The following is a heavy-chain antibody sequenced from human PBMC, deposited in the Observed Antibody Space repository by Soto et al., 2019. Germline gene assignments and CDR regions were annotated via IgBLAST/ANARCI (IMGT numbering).Heavy chain of an antibody. V-gene: IGHV1-2*04. CDR1: GYTFTGYY. J-gene: IGHJ6*02. CDR3: ARAPLGYSSGWYEKFVERYYGMDV. D-gene: IGHD6-19*01. Sequence: ASVKVSCKASGYTFTGYYMHWVRQAPGQGLEWMGWINPNSGGTNYAQKFQGWVTMTRDTSISTAYMELSRLRSDDTAVYYCARAPLGYSSGWYEKFVERYYGMDVWGQGTTVTVSS. CDR2: INPNSGGT.